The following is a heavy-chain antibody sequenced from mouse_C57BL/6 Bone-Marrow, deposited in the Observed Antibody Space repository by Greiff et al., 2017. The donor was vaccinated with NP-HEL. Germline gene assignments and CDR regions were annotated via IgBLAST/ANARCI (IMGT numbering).Heavy chain of an antibody. Sequence: QVQLQQSGAELVRPGTSVKVSCKASGYAFTNYLIEWVKQRPGQGLEWIGVINPGSGGTNYNEKFKGKATLTADKSSSTAYMQLSSLTSEDSAVYFCASSGYGSSLFDVWGTGTTVTVSS. V-gene: IGHV1-54*01. CDR3: ASSGYGSSLFDV. D-gene: IGHD1-1*01. CDR2: INPGSGGT. J-gene: IGHJ1*03. CDR1: GYAFTNYL.